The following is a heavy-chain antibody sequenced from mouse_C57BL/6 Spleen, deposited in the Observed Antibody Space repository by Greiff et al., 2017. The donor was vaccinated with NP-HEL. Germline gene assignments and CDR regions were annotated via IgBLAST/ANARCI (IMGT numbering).Heavy chain of an antibody. D-gene: IGHD1-1*01. J-gene: IGHJ4*01. CDR1: GFTFSDYG. CDR3: ARKYYGSEGMDY. Sequence: EVKLVESGGGLVKPGGSLKLSCAASGFTFSDYGMHWVRQAPEKGLEWVAYISSGSSTIYYVDTVKGRFTISRDNAKNTLFLQMTSLRSEDTAMYYCARKYYGSEGMDYWGQGTSVTVSS. V-gene: IGHV5-17*01. CDR2: ISSGSSTI.